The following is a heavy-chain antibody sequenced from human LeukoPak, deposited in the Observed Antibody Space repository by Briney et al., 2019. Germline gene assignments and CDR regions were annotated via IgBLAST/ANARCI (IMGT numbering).Heavy chain of an antibody. CDR2: IWYDGSNK. CDR1: GFTFSTYG. J-gene: IGHJ4*02. CDR3: AKDGIFGVVLDYFDY. V-gene: IGHV3-30*02. Sequence: PGGSLRLSCAASGFTFSTYGLHWVRQAPGKGLEWVAVIWYDGSNKYYADSVKGRFTISRDNSKNTLYLQMNSLRAEDTAVYYCAKDGIFGVVLDYFDYWGQGTLVTVSS. D-gene: IGHD3-3*02.